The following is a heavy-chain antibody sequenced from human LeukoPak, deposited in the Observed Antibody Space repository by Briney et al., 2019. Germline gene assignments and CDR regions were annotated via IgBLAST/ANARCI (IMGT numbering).Heavy chain of an antibody. CDR3: ATEWLLGAMNAFDI. Sequence: GSLRLSCVTSEFTFSSYEMNWVRQAPGKGLEWVSYISGSGSPIFYADSVKSRFTISRDNAQNSLYLQMNSLRAEDTAVYYCATEWLLGAMNAFDIWGQGTMVTVSS. V-gene: IGHV3-48*03. J-gene: IGHJ3*02. D-gene: IGHD3-22*01. CDR1: EFTFSSYE. CDR2: ISGSGSPI.